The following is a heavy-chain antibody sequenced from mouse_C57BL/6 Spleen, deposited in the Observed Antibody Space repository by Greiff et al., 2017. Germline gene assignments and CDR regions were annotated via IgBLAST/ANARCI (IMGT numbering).Heavy chain of an antibody. CDR2: NDPSDSYT. J-gene: IGHJ4*01. CDR3: ARGITTVVATGAMDY. Sequence: QVQLQQPGAELVMPGASVKLSCKASGYTFTSYWMHWVKPRPGQGLEWIGENDPSDSYTNYNQKLKGKSTLTVDKSYSTAYMQLSILTSEDSAVYYCARGITTVVATGAMDYWGQGTSVTVSS. V-gene: IGHV1-69*01. CDR1: GYTFTSYW. D-gene: IGHD1-1*01.